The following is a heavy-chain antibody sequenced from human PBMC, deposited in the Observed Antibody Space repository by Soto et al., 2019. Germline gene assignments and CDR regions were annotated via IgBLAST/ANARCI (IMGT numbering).Heavy chain of an antibody. V-gene: IGHV1-2*02. CDR1: GYTFTGYY. CDR2: INPNSGGT. CDR3: ARGGIVVVVAATQFDY. J-gene: IGHJ4*02. Sequence: QVQLVQSGAEVKKPGASVKVSCKASGYTFTGYYMHWVRQAPGQGLEWMGWINPNSGGTNYAQKFQGRVTMTRDTSISSAYMELSRLRSDDTAVYYCARGGIVVVVAATQFDYWGQGTLVTVSS. D-gene: IGHD2-15*01.